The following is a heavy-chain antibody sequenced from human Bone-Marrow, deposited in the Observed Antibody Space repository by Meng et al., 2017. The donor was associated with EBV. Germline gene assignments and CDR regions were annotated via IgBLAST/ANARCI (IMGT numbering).Heavy chain of an antibody. V-gene: IGHV1-2*06. CDR3: ARDLVRGVYNWFDP. CDR2: INPNSGGT. CDR1: GYTFTGHY. D-gene: IGHD3-10*01. J-gene: IGHJ5*02. Sequence: QGTVLPSGAEVSKPWASVNVSCKASGYTFTGHYMPWVLQAPGQGLEWMGRINPNSGGTNYAQKFQGRVTMTRDPYISTAYMELSRLRSDDTAVYYCARDLVRGVYNWFDPWGQGTLVTVSS.